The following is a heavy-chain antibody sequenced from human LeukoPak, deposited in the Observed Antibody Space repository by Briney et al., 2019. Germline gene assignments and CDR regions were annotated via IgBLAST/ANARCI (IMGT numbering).Heavy chain of an antibody. Sequence: ASVKASCKASGYTFTSYDINWVRQAPGQGLEWMGWISAYNGNTNYAQKFQGRVTMTTDTSTSTAYMELRSLRSDDTAVYYCARQSSGYSFDYWGQGALVTVSS. CDR2: ISAYNGNT. D-gene: IGHD3-22*01. J-gene: IGHJ4*02. V-gene: IGHV1-18*01. CDR1: GYTFTSYD. CDR3: ARQSSGYSFDY.